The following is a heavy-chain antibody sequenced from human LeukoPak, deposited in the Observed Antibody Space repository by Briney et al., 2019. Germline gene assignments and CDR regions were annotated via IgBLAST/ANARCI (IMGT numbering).Heavy chain of an antibody. CDR2: INAGIGNT. D-gene: IGHD2-2*01. V-gene: IGHV1-3*01. J-gene: IGHJ4*02. CDR3: ASHCSSTSCSYRY. CDR1: GYTFTSYA. Sequence: ASVKVSCKASGYTFTSYAMHWVRQAPGQRLEWMGWINAGIGNTKYSQKFQGRVTMTTDTSTGTAYMELRSLRSDDTAVYYCASHCSSTSCSYRYWGQGTLVTVSS.